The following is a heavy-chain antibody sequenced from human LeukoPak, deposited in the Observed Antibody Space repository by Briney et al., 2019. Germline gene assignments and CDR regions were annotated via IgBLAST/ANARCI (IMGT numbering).Heavy chain of an antibody. V-gene: IGHV3-23*01. Sequence: GGSLRLSCAASGFTFSSYAMSWVRQAPGKGLEWVSAISGSGGATYYVDSVKGRFTISRDNPKNTLYLQMSSLRAEDTAVYYCATDYGKDPLYFDYWGQGTLVTVSS. CDR3: ATDYGKDPLYFDY. CDR2: ISGSGGAT. CDR1: GFTFSSYA. D-gene: IGHD3-16*01. J-gene: IGHJ4*02.